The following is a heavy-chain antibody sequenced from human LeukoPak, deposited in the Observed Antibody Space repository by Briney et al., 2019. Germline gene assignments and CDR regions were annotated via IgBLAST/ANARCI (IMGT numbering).Heavy chain of an antibody. V-gene: IGHV4-39*01. J-gene: IGHJ4*02. D-gene: IGHD2-21*01. CDR3: ARHFAGYSHFDY. CDR2: IYYSGGT. CDR1: GFTFSSYW. Sequence: GSLRLSCAASGFTFSSYWMSWIRQPPGKGLEWIGSIYYSGGTYYNPSLKSRVTISVDTSKNQFSLKLSSVTAADTAVYYCARHFAGYSHFDYWGQGTLVTVSS.